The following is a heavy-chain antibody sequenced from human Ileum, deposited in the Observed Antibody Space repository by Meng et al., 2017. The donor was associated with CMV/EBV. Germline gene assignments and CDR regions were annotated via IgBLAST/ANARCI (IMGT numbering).Heavy chain of an antibody. J-gene: IGHJ4*02. V-gene: IGHV5-51*01. Sequence: GESLKISCKGSGYSFSDYWIGWVRQMPGKGLEWMGIIYPGDSDTRYSPSFQGQVTFSADQSISTVYLQWSNLKASDTAMYYCARQGYSSSWTMLFGFDYWGQGTLVTVSS. CDR2: IYPGDSDT. CDR3: ARQGYSSSWTMLFGFDY. D-gene: IGHD6-13*01. CDR1: GYSFSDYW.